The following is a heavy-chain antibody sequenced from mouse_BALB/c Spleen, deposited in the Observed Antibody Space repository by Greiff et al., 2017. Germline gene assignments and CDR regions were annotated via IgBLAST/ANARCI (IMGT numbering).Heavy chain of an antibody. CDR3: TRRRANNYDDFMDY. D-gene: IGHD2-4*01. J-gene: IGHJ4*01. CDR2: INPSNGGT. Sequence: QVQLQQSGAELVKPGASVKLSCKASGYTFTSYYMYWVKQRPGQGLEWIGEINPSNGGTNFNEKFKSKATLTVDKSSSTAYMEPSSLTSEDSAVYYCTRRRANNYDDFMDYWGQGTSVNGSS. V-gene: IGHV1S81*02. CDR1: GYTFTSYY.